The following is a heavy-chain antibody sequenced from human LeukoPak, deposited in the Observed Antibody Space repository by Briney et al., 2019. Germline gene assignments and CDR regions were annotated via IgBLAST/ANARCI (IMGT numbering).Heavy chain of an antibody. J-gene: IGHJ6*02. Sequence: GGSLRLSCAASGFTFSSYSMNWVRQAPGKGLEWVSSISSSSSYIYYADSVKGRFTISRDNAKNSLYLQMNSLRAEDTAVYYCARGSVVVVDAADYGMDVWGQGTTVTVSS. D-gene: IGHD2-15*01. CDR3: ARGSVVVVDAADYGMDV. CDR1: GFTFSSYS. CDR2: ISSSSSYI. V-gene: IGHV3-21*01.